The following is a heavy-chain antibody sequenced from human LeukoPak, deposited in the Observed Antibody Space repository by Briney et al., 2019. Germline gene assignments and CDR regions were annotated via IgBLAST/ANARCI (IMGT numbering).Heavy chain of an antibody. CDR2: ISFDETNK. Sequence: GALRLSCAASGFTFRAYALHWVRQAPGKGLEWVTVISFDETNKYYADSVKGRFTVSRDNSNNVLYLQIHSLTTEDTAVYYCARGDGAMAIGDMGVWGKGTTVTVSS. CDR1: GFTFRAYA. V-gene: IGHV3-30*04. CDR3: ARGDGAMAIGDMGV. D-gene: IGHD5-24*01. J-gene: IGHJ6*03.